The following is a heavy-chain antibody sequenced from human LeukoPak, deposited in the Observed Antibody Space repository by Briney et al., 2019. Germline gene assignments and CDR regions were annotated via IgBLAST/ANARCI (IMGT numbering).Heavy chain of an antibody. CDR3: ARTPRTYYYYMDV. Sequence: SVKVSCKASGGTFSSYAISWVRQAPGQGLEWMGGIIPILGTTKYAQNFQGRVTTTADESTSTAYMELSSLRSEDTAVYYCARTPRTYYYYMDVWGKGTTVTISS. D-gene: IGHD2-15*01. V-gene: IGHV1-69*13. CDR2: IIPILGTT. CDR1: GGTFSSYA. J-gene: IGHJ6*03.